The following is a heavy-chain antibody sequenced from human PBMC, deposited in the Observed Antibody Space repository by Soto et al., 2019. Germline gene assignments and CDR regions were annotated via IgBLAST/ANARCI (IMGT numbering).Heavy chain of an antibody. CDR2: INHSGST. J-gene: IGHJ5*02. D-gene: IGHD4-17*01. CDR3: AGENDYGDPNWFDP. Sequence: QVQLQQWGAGLLKPSETLSLTCAVYGGSFSGYYWSWIRQPPGQGLEWIGEINHSGSTNYNPSLKIRVTISVDTSQNQFCLKVSSVTAADTAVYYCAGENDYGDPNWFDPWGQGTLVTVSS. V-gene: IGHV4-34*01. CDR1: GGSFSGYY.